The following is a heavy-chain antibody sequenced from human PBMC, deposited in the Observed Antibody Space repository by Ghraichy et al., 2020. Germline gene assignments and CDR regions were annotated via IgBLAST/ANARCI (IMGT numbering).Heavy chain of an antibody. J-gene: IGHJ4*02. CDR2: ISGSGGST. CDR3: AKAHGDYLFRPPHFDY. CDR1: GFTFSSYA. V-gene: IGHV3-23*01. D-gene: IGHD4-17*01. Sequence: GGSLRLSCAASGFTFSSYAMSWVRQAPGKGLEWVSAISGSGGSTYYADSVKGRFTISRDNSKNTLYLQMNSLRAEDTAVYYCAKAHGDYLFRPPHFDYWGQGTLVTVSS.